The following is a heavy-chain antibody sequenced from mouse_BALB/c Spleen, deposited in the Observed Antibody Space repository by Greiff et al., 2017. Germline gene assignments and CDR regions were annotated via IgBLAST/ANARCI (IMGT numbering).Heavy chain of an antibody. J-gene: IGHJ2*01. Sequence: EVQGVESGGGLVKPGGSLKLSCAASGFTFSDYYMYWVRQTPEKRLEWVATISDGGSYTYYPDSVKGRFTISRDNAKNNLYLQMSSLKSEDTAMYYCARGTMVTPLDYWGQGTTLTVSS. CDR1: GFTFSDYY. CDR3: ARGTMVTPLDY. CDR2: ISDGGSYT. D-gene: IGHD2-2*01. V-gene: IGHV5-4*02.